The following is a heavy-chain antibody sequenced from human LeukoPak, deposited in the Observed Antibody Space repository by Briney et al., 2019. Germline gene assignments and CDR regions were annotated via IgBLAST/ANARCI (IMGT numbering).Heavy chain of an antibody. CDR2: LSGSGSNT. D-gene: IGHD3-10*01. CDR3: ARWDYYGRGAFDV. J-gene: IGHJ3*01. V-gene: IGHV3-23*01. Sequence: GGSLRLSCAASGFTFSSFAMSWVRQAPGKGLEWVSALSGSGSNTYFADSVKGRFTISRDNSKNTLYLQMNSLRVEDTAVYYCARWDYYGRGAFDVWGQGTMVTVSS. CDR1: GFTFSSFA.